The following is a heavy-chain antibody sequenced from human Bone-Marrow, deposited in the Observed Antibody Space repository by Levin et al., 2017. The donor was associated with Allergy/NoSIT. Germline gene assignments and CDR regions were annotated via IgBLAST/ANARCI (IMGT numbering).Heavy chain of an antibody. J-gene: IGHJ6*02. CDR3: ATGTLYYYDSSGYPYYYYGMDV. Sequence: ASVKVSCKVSGYTLTELSMHWVRQAPGKGLEWMGGFDPEDGETIYAQKFQGRVTMTEDTSTDTAYMELSSLRSEDTAVYYCATGTLYYYDSSGYPYYYYGMDVWGQGTTVTVSS. CDR2: FDPEDGET. CDR1: GYTLTELS. V-gene: IGHV1-24*01. D-gene: IGHD3-22*01.